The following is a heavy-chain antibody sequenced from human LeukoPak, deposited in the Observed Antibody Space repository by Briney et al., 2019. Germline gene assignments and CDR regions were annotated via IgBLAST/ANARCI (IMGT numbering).Heavy chain of an antibody. D-gene: IGHD3-10*01. CDR3: ARQAMVRGDGPRRYYYDMDV. Sequence: GRSLRLSCAASGFTFSSYAMSWVRQAPGKGLEWVSAISGSGGSTYYADSVKGRFTISRDNSKNTLYLQMNSLRAEDTAVYDCARQAMVRGDGPRRYYYDMDVWGKGTTVTVSS. V-gene: IGHV3-23*01. CDR1: GFTFSSYA. J-gene: IGHJ6*03. CDR2: ISGSGGST.